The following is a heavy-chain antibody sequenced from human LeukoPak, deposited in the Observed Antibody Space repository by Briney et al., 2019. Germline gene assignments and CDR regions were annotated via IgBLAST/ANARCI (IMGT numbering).Heavy chain of an antibody. J-gene: IGHJ3*02. CDR2: IIPIFGTA. D-gene: IGHD6-13*01. CDR3: ARDSAYSSTRDAFDI. Sequence: VASVKVSCKASGGTFSIYAISWVRQAPGQGLEWMGGIIPIFGTANYAQKFQGRVTITADESTSTAYMELSSLRSEDTAVYYCARDSAYSSTRDAFDIWGQGTMVTVSS. V-gene: IGHV1-69*13. CDR1: GGTFSIYA.